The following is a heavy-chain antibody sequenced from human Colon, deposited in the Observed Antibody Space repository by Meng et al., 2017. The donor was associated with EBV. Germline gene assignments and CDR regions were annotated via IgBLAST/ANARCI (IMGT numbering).Heavy chain of an antibody. Sequence: VQLATLRAEVKKPGASLKVPCKASDYTFTGYGVCWVRQAPGQGLEWMAWLGAHPGDTSHAPKFLGRVTVTADTATATAYMELRSLRSDDTAVYYCARGTPGRSYSDYWGLGTLVTVSS. V-gene: IGHV1-18*01. CDR3: ARGTPGRSYSDY. CDR1: DYTFTGYG. D-gene: IGHD1-26*01. CDR2: LGAHPGDT. J-gene: IGHJ4*02.